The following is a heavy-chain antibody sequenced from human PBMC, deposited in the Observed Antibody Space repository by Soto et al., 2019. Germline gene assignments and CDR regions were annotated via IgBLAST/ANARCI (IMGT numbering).Heavy chain of an antibody. CDR3: ARGLATLPVFAFDI. J-gene: IGHJ3*02. D-gene: IGHD6-6*01. CDR1: GFSLSTSGVG. V-gene: IGHV2-5*01. Sequence: QGTLKESGPTLVNPTQTLTLTCSFSGFSLSTSGVGVGWIRQSPGKALEWLALIYWSGDEHYRPSLKSRLTIIKDTSKNHVVLIMTDMAPVATATYYCARGLATLPVFAFDIWGQGTMVTVSS. CDR2: IYWSGDE.